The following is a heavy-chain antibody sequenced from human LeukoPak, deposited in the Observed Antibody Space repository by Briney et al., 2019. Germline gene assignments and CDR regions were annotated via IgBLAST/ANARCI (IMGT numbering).Heavy chain of an antibody. D-gene: IGHD3-16*02. V-gene: IGHV4-38-2*02. Sequence: SETLSLTCTVSGYSISSGYYWGWIRQPPGKGLEWIGSIYHSGSTYYNPSLKSRVTISVDTSKNQLSLKLSSVTAADTAVYYCARAYVWGSYRYDYWGQGTLVTVSS. J-gene: IGHJ4*02. CDR1: GYSISSGYY. CDR3: ARAYVWGSYRYDY. CDR2: IYHSGST.